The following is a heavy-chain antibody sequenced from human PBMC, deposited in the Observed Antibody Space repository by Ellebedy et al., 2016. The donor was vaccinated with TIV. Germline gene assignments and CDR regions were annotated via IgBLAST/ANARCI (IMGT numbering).Heavy chain of an antibody. V-gene: IGHV1-58*01. Sequence: SVKVSXXASGFTLMTSAVQWVRQARGQRLEWIGWIVVGSGNTNYAQNFQERVSIARDMSTGTFYMELSSLRSEDTAVYYCAAGGPVVYDLGSVSWAFDYWGQGTLVTVSS. D-gene: IGHD3-10*01. J-gene: IGHJ4*02. CDR1: GFTLMTSA. CDR3: AAGGPVVYDLGSVSWAFDY. CDR2: IVVGSGNT.